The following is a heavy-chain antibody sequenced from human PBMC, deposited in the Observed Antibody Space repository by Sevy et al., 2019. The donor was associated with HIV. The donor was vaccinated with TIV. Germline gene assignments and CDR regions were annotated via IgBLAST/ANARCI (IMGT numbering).Heavy chain of an antibody. V-gene: IGHV4-59*11. CDR2: ISYSGST. Sequence: SETPSLTCTVSGDSIHRHYWSWIRQPPGKGLEWIAFISYSGSTKYNPSLKSRVTILMDTSKNQFSLKLNSVIAADTAVYYCARAKVLPAAIPNWHFDLWGRGTLVTVSS. CDR1: GDSIHRHY. D-gene: IGHD2-2*01. CDR3: ARAKVLPAAIPNWHFDL. J-gene: IGHJ2*01.